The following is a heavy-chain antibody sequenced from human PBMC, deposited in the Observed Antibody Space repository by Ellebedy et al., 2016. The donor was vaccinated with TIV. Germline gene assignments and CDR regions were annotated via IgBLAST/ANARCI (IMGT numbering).Heavy chain of an antibody. J-gene: IGHJ4*02. D-gene: IGHD2-15*01. V-gene: IGHV3-23*01. CDR2: ISGGVGNT. CDR1: GFTFNTYS. Sequence: GESLKISCAASGFTFNTYSMSWVRQAPGKGLEWVSSISGGVGNTYYADSVKGRFTISRDNSKNTLYLQMNSLRAEDTAVYYCAKGCGGSCYWEAYWGQGTLVTVSS. CDR3: AKGCGGSCYWEAY.